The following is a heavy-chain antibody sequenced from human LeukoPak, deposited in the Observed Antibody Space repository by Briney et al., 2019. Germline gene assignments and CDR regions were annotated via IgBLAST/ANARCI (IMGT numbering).Heavy chain of an antibody. D-gene: IGHD3-22*01. V-gene: IGHV4-59*01. CDR2: IYYNGST. CDR1: GGSLSSYY. J-gene: IGHJ4*02. Sequence: PSQTLSLTCTVSGGSLSSYYWSWIRQPPGKGLEWIGYIYYNGSTNYTPSLKSRVTISLDTSKNQFSLKLRSVTAADTAMYYCARAVVLYYDGSGYSTRFDYWGQGTLVTVSS. CDR3: ARAVVLYYDGSGYSTRFDY.